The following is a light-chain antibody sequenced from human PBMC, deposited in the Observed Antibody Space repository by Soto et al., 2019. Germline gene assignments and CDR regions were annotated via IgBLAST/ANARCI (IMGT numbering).Light chain of an antibody. Sequence: EIVLTQSPGTLSLSPGERATLSRRASQSVSSTYLAWYQQKPGQAPRLLIYSASSRATGIPDRFRGSGSATDFTLTISRLEPEDFAVYYCQQYGRSPRTFGQGTKVEIK. CDR1: QSVSSTY. CDR3: QQYGRSPRT. CDR2: SAS. J-gene: IGKJ1*01. V-gene: IGKV3-20*01.